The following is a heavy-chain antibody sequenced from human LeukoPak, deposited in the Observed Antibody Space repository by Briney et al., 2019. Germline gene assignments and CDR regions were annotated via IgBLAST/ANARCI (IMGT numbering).Heavy chain of an antibody. D-gene: IGHD1-26*01. CDR1: GYTFTSYG. CDR3: AAVGATHPFDY. V-gene: IGHV1-18*01. Sequence: ASVKVSCKASGYTFTSYGISWVRQAPGQGLEWMGWISAYNGNTNYAQKLQGRVTMTTDTSTSTAYMELSSLRSEDTAVYYCAAVGATHPFDYWGQGTLVTVSS. J-gene: IGHJ4*02. CDR2: ISAYNGNT.